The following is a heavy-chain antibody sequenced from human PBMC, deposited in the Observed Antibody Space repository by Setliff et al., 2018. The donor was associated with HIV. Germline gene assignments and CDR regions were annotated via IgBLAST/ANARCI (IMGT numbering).Heavy chain of an antibody. Sequence: PGESLKISCQGSGYSFTDYWIGWVRQMPGKGLEWMGIIYPGDSDTRYSPSFQGQVTFSVDKSITTAYLQWSGLKASDTAIYYCARSPYSGTYFYFDYWGQGALVTVSS. D-gene: IGHD1-26*01. CDR3: ARSPYSGTYFYFDY. J-gene: IGHJ4*02. CDR1: GYSFTDYW. V-gene: IGHV5-51*01. CDR2: IYPGDSDT.